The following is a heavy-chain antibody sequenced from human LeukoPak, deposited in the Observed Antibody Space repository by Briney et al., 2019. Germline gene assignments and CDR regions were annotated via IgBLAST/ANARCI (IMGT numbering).Heavy chain of an antibody. D-gene: IGHD3-3*01. CDR1: GYTFTSYA. V-gene: IGHV1-3*01. CDR3: ARDLYYDFWSGYYS. Sequence: GASVKVSCKASGYTFTSYAMHWVRQAPGQRLEWMGWINAGNGNTKYSQKFQGRVTMTRDSSISTAYMELSRLRSDDTAVYYCARDLYYDFWSGYYSWGQGTLVTVSS. CDR2: INAGNGNT. J-gene: IGHJ4*02.